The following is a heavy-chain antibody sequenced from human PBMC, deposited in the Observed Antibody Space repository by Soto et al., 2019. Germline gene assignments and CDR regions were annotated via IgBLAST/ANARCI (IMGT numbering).Heavy chain of an antibody. V-gene: IGHV1-2*04. Sequence: QVQRVQSGAEVKKPGASVKVSCKASGYTFTGYYMHWVRQAPGQGVEWMGWINPNSGGTNYAQKFQGWVTMTRDTSISTAYMELSRLRSDDTAVYYCARDYGDCYGMDVWGQGTTVTVSS. D-gene: IGHD4-17*01. J-gene: IGHJ6*02. CDR1: GYTFTGYY. CDR2: INPNSGGT. CDR3: ARDYGDCYGMDV.